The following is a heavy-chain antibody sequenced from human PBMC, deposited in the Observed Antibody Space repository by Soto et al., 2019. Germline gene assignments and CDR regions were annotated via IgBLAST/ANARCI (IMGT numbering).Heavy chain of an antibody. D-gene: IGHD3-10*01. V-gene: IGHV1-69*04. J-gene: IGHJ4*02. CDR3: ATSYGSGYRAFDY. CDR1: GDTFNFYS. Sequence: QVQLVQSGAEVKGPGSSVKVSCKASGDTFNFYSINWVRQAPGLGLEWMGRVNPILSMSNFAQRFQGRVTMTADKSTSTAYMELSGLRSEDTAICYCATSYGSGYRAFDYWGQGALVTVSS. CDR2: VNPILSMS.